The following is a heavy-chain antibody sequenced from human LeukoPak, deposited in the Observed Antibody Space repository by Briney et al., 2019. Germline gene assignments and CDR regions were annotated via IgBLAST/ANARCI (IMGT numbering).Heavy chain of an antibody. CDR1: GFIFGSSN. CDR3: EREWFGESN. D-gene: IGHD3-10*01. CDR2: IAYDGSKT. J-gene: IGHJ4*02. V-gene: IGHV3-30*04. Sequence: PGGSLRLSCAPSGFIFGSSNMRWVRQSPAKGLEWVGLIAYDGSKTYYAESVRGRFTISRDNSKNILFLRMDSLSAEDTAMYYCEREWFGESNWGQGTLVTVSS.